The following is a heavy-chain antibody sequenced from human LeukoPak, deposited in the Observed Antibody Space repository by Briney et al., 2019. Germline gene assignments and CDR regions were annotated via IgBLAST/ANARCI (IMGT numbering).Heavy chain of an antibody. J-gene: IGHJ4*02. D-gene: IGHD2-15*01. CDR1: GFTCSTYD. CDR3: AREACNGNSCYLLDY. CDR2: ITSAGDR. Sequence: GGSLRLSCAASGFTCSTYDMHWVRQATGKGLEWVSTITSAGDRYYPGSVKGRFTISRENAKNSLYLQMDSLRAGDTAVYYCAREACNGNSCYLLDYWGQGTLVTVSS. V-gene: IGHV3-13*01.